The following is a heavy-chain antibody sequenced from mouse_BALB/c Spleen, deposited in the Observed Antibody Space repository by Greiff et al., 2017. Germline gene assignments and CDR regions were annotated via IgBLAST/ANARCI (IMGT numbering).Heavy chain of an antibody. CDR2: ISSGGST. CDR3: ARGGVLRGRFAY. D-gene: IGHD1-1*01. CDR1: GFTFSSYA. J-gene: IGHJ3*01. Sequence: EVMLVESGGGLVKPGGSLKLSCAASGFTFSSYAMSWVRQTPEKRLEWVASISSGGSTYYPDSVKGRFTISRDNARNILYLQMSSLRSEDTAMYYCARGGVLRGRFAYWGQGTLVTVSA. V-gene: IGHV5-6-5*01.